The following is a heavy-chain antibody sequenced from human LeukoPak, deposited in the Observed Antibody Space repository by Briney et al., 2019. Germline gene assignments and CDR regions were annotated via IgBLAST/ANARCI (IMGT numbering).Heavy chain of an antibody. J-gene: IGHJ4*02. D-gene: IGHD6-19*01. V-gene: IGHV3-30*04. CDR3: ARDPNREWLVQDY. CDR1: GFTLTSYA. CDR2: ISYDGSNK. Sequence: GGSLRLSWPPSGFTLTSYAMHWVRQPPGKGREWVAVISYDGSNKYYADSVKGRFTISRDNSKNTLYLQMNSLRAEDTAVYYCARDPNREWLVQDYWGQGTLVTVSS.